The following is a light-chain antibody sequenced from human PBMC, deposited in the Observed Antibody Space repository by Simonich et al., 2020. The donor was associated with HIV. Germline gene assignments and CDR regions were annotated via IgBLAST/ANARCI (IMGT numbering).Light chain of an antibody. J-gene: IGKJ2*01. CDR3: QQYYDTPYT. CDR2: WES. CDR1: QSVLYSSNNKNY. V-gene: IGKV4-1*01. Sequence: DIVMTQSPDSLTVSLGERATINCKSSQSVLYSSNNKNYVGWYQHKPGRPPKLLIYWESTRESGVPDRFSGSGSGTDFTLTISSLQAEDVAVYYCQQYYDTPYTFGQGTKLEIK.